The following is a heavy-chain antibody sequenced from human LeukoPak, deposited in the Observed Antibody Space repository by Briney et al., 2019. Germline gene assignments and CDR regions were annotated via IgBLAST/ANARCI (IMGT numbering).Heavy chain of an antibody. CDR2: IRGNSGMR. CDR3: AKDQEDRGYPSSFDF. CDR1: GFSFSDYA. V-gene: IGHV3-23*01. Sequence: PGGSLRLSCTSSGFSFSDYAMNWVRQAPGKGLEWVSCIRGNSGMRFYSDSVRGRFTISRDNSKNTVYLQMDSLRVDDTAVYFCAKDQEDRGYPSSFDFWGRGTLVTVSS. J-gene: IGHJ4*02. D-gene: IGHD2-15*01.